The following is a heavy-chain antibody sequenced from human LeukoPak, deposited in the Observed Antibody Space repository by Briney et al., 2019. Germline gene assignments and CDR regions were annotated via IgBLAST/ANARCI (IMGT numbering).Heavy chain of an antibody. V-gene: IGHV3-30*18. CDR3: AKINYYDNSGYLDY. CDR1: GFTFRDAW. CDR2: ISNDGGNK. Sequence: GGSLRLSCAASGFTFRDAWMTWVRQAPGKGLEWVAAISNDGGNKDYADSVKGRFTISRDNSKNTMYLQMNSLRAEDTAVYYCAKINYYDNSGYLDYWGQGTLVTVSS. D-gene: IGHD3-22*01. J-gene: IGHJ4*02.